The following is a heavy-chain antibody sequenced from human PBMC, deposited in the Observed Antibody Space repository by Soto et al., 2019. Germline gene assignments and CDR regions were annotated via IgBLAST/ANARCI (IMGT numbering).Heavy chain of an antibody. CDR1: GGTFSRYA. CDR3: ASEEHDYRSHGHRFSD. J-gene: IGHJ4*02. CDR2: IIHIFGTA. V-gene: IGHV1-69*13. Sequence: SVNLSCTASGGTFSRYAISWVRQAPGQGLEWMGGIIHIFGTANYAQKFQGRVTITADESTSTAYMELSSLRSEDTAVYYCASEEHDYRSHGHRFSDSGQGSLVTVS. D-gene: IGHD4-17*01.